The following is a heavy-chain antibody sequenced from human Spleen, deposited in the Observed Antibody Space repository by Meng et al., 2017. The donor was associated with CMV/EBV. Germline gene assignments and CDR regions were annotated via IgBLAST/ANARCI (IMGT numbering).Heavy chain of an antibody. J-gene: IGHJ4*02. D-gene: IGHD3-10*01. CDR1: GFSLSYSGGG. CDR3: AHFTFASGDY. CDR2: IYWNGDE. Sequence: RSFSGFSLSYSGGGVGWIRQPPGKALEWLAVIYWNGDERYTPSLKSRLTITKDTSKDEVVLTMTNMDPVDTATYYCAHFTFASGDYWGQGTLVTVSS. V-gene: IGHV2-5*01.